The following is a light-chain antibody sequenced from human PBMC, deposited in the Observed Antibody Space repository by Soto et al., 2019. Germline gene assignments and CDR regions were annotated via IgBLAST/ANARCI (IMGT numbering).Light chain of an antibody. Sequence: EIVLTQSPGTLSLSPGERATLSCRASQSVRKVNLAWYQQKPGQAPRLLIYDASNRATGIPDRFSGSGSGTDFTLTINRLEPEDFAVYYCQQSGSSPRTFGQGTKLEIK. V-gene: IGKV3-20*01. CDR1: QSVRKVN. J-gene: IGKJ2*01. CDR2: DAS. CDR3: QQSGSSPRT.